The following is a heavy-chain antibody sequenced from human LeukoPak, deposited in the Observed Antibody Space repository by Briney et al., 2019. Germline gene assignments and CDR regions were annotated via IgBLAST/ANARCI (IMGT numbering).Heavy chain of an antibody. D-gene: IGHD3-16*01. J-gene: IGHJ3*02. CDR3: AGNDGDI. Sequence: TSETLSLTCTVSGDSISSYYWSWIRQPPGKGLEWIGYIYYSGSTNYNPSLKSRLTIAVDRSKNQFSLKLSSVTAADTAVYYCAGNDGDIWGQGTMVTVSS. CDR1: GDSISSYY. CDR2: IYYSGST. V-gene: IGHV4-59*08.